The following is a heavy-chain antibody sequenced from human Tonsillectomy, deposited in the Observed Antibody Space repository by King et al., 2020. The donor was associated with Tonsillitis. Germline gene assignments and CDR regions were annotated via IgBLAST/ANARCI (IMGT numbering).Heavy chain of an antibody. Sequence: VQLVESGGGVVQPGTSLRLSCEVSAFTFRTYVLDWVRQAPGKGLEGVAGISYDGKNKVYAESVKGRFTISRDNSKNTLFMQLNSLRPEDTAVYYCAVRRDCSDSNCYNAFYIWGQGTMVTVSS. V-gene: IGHV3-30*04. CDR3: AVRRDCSDSNCYNAFYI. CDR2: ISYDGKNK. D-gene: IGHD2-2*02. CDR1: AFTFRTYV. J-gene: IGHJ3*02.